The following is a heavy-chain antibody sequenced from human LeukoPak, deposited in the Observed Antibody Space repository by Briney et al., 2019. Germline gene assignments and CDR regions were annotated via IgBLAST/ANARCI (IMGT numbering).Heavy chain of an antibody. J-gene: IGHJ4*02. CDR3: ARDSGSYSSVVS. V-gene: IGHV1-2*06. Sequence: ASVKVSCKASGYTFTGYYMHWVRQAPGQGLEWMGRINPSSGGTNYAQKFQGRVTMTRDTSISTAYMELSRLRSDDTAVYYCARDSGSYSSVVSWGQGTLVTVSS. CDR2: INPSSGGT. D-gene: IGHD1-26*01. CDR1: GYTFTGYY.